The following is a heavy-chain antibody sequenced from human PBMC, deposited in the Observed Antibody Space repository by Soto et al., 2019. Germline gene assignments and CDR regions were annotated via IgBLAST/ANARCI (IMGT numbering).Heavy chain of an antibody. J-gene: IGHJ4*02. V-gene: IGHV4-59*12. CDR1: GGSIDTYY. Sequence: SGALSLTCNVSGGSIDTYYWNWIRQSPGKGLEWIRYISDSGTTNYNPSLQSRVTLSIDTSKNLFSLRLSSVTAADTAVYYCAREKSGGNPFDYWGQGIPLTVSS. CDR3: AREKSGGNPFDY. CDR2: ISDSGTT. D-gene: IGHD2-15*01.